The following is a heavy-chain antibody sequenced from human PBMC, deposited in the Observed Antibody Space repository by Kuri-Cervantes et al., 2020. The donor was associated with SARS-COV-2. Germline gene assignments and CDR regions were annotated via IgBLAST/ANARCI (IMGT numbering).Heavy chain of an antibody. CDR3: ARAEERWLQLNYYYYYMDV. CDR2: ISSSSYI. V-gene: IGHV3-21*01. J-gene: IGHJ6*03. D-gene: IGHD5-24*01. Sequence: GESLKISCAASGFTFSSYSMNWVRQAPGKGLEWVSSISSSSYIYYADSVKGRFTISRDNAKNSLYLQMNSLRAEDTAVYYCARAEERWLQLNYYYYYMDVWDKGTTVTVSS. CDR1: GFTFSSYS.